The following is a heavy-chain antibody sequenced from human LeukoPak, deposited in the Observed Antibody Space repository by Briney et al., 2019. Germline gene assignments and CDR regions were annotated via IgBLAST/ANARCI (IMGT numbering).Heavy chain of an antibody. CDR3: AREDYDRGYTSY. CDR1: GYTFTSYY. J-gene: IGHJ4*02. V-gene: IGHV1-18*04. Sequence: GASVKVSCKASGYTFTSYYMHWVRQAPGQGLEWMGWISAYNGNTNYAQKLQGRVTMTTDTSTSTAYMELRSLRSDDTAVYYCAREDYDRGYTSYWGQGTLVTVSS. D-gene: IGHD5-18*01. CDR2: ISAYNGNT.